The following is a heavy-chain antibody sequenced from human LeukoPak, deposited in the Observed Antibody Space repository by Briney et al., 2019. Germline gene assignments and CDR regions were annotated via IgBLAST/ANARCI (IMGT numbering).Heavy chain of an antibody. CDR1: GFTFSSYG. CDR2: ISGSGGST. J-gene: IGHJ4*02. Sequence: GGTLRLSCAASGFTFSSYGMSWVRQAPGKGLESVSAISGSGGSTYYADSVKGRFTISRDNSKNTLYLQMNSLRAEDTAVYYCAKDSSNGYPFDYWGQGTLVTVSS. D-gene: IGHD3-22*01. CDR3: AKDSSNGYPFDY. V-gene: IGHV3-23*01.